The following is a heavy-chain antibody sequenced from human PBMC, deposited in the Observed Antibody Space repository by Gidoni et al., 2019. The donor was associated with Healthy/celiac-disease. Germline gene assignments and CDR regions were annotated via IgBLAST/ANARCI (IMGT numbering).Heavy chain of an antibody. D-gene: IGHD2-2*01. J-gene: IGHJ4*02. CDR1: GFTFSSYA. Sequence: QVQLVESGGGVVQPGRSLGLSCADAGFTFSSYALHWVRQAPGKGLAWVAVISYDGSNKYYADSVKGRFTISRDNSKNTLYLQMNSLRAEDTAVYYCARSPPSPLIVVVPAAPDYWGQGTLVTVSS. CDR3: ARSPPSPLIVVVPAAPDY. CDR2: ISYDGSNK. V-gene: IGHV3-30-3*01.